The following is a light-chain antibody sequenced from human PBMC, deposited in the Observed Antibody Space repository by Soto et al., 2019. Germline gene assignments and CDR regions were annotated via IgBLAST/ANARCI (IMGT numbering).Light chain of an antibody. CDR2: EAS. V-gene: IGKV1-27*01. Sequence: DIQMTQSPSSLSASVGDRVTITCRASQGIRHYLAWYQQKPGKVPKLLIYEASNLQSGVPSRFRGGGSGTEFTLTISSLQPEDVETYYCQNSDSAPQTLGQGPKVDI. J-gene: IGKJ1*01. CDR3: QNSDSAPQT. CDR1: QGIRHY.